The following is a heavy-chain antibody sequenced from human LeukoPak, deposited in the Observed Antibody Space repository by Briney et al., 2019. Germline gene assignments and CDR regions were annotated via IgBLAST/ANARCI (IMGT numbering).Heavy chain of an antibody. D-gene: IGHD5-18*01. CDR2: IDRSGTT. CDR1: GFTFSDYY. J-gene: IGHJ4*02. CDR3: ARGPPRYSSY. V-gene: IGHV4-34*01. Sequence: GSLRLSCAASGFTFSDYYMSWIRQAPGKGLEWIGSIDRSGTTNYNPSLKSRVTISVDTSKNQFSLNVRSVTAADTAVYYCARGPPRYSSYWGQGTLVTVSS.